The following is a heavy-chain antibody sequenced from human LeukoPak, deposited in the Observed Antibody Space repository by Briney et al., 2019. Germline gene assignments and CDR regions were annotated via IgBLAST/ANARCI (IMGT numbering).Heavy chain of an antibody. J-gene: IGHJ6*03. CDR1: GFTFSSYS. Sequence: SGESPRLSCAASGFTFSSYSMNWVRQAPGKRLEWVSSISSSSSYIYYADSVKGRFTISRDNARNSLYLQMNSLRAEDTAVYYCAREAHIPSDYYYYYYMDVWGKGTTVTVSS. CDR3: AREAHIPSDYYYYYYMDV. V-gene: IGHV3-21*01. D-gene: IGHD2-2*02. CDR2: ISSSSSYI.